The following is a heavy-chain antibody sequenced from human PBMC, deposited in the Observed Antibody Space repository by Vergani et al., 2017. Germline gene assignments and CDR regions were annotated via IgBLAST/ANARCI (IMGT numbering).Heavy chain of an antibody. Sequence: QVQLVESGGGVVQPGRSLRLSCAASGFTFSSYGMHWVRQAPGKGLEWVAVIWYDGSNKYYADSVTGRFTISRDNSKHTLYLQMNSLRAEDTAVYYCARDPLAARPYYFDYWGQGTLVTVSS. CDR3: ARDPLAARPYYFDY. CDR1: GFTFSSYG. J-gene: IGHJ4*02. D-gene: IGHD6-6*01. V-gene: IGHV3-33*01. CDR2: IWYDGSNK.